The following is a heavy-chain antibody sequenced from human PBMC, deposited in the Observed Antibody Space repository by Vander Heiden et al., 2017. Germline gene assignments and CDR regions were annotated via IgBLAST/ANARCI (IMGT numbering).Heavy chain of an antibody. CDR3: AKPLGYSGYVPDY. V-gene: IGHV3-23*01. CDR2: IGGSGGNT. J-gene: IGHJ4*02. D-gene: IGHD5-12*01. CDR1: GFTFRDYA. Sequence: EVQLLESGGGLVQPGGSLRLSCAASGFTFRDYAMSWVRQALGRGVGWVSGIGGSGGNTYYADSVKGRFTISRDNSKNMLYLQMNGLRAEDTAVYYCAKPLGYSGYVPDYGGQGTLVTVSP.